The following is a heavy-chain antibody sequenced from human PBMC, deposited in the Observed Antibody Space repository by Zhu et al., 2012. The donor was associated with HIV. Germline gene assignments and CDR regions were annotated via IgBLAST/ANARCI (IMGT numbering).Heavy chain of an antibody. CDR3: ARSIYYYDSSGYYSDAFDI. Sequence: QVQLQESGPGLVQPSETLSLTCAVSGYSISSGYYWGWIRQPPGKGLEWIGIIYHSGSTYYNPSLKSRVTISIDSSKNQFSLRLSSVIAADTVVYYCARSIYYYDSSGYYSDAFDIWGQGTMVTVSS. V-gene: IGHV4-38-2*01. CDR2: IYHSGST. D-gene: IGHD3-22*01. J-gene: IGHJ3*02. CDR1: GYSISSGYY.